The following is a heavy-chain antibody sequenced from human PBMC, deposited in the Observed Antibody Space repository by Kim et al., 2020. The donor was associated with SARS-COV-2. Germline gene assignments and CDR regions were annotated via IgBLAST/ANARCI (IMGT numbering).Heavy chain of an antibody. J-gene: IGHJ3*02. Sequence: GESLKISCKGSGYRFTSYWIGWVRQMPGKGLEWMGIIYPGDSDTRYSPSFQGQVTISADKSISTAYLQWSSLKASDTAMYYCARHFTDSSSDDAFDIWGQGTMVTVSS. CDR3: ARHFTDSSSDDAFDI. CDR1: GYRFTSYW. CDR2: IYPGDSDT. D-gene: IGHD6-6*01. V-gene: IGHV5-51*01.